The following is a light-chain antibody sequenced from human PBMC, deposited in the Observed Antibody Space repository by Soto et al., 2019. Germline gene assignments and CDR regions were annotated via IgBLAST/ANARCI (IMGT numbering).Light chain of an antibody. CDR1: SGLSDYT. Sequence: QSVLPQSPSASASLGRSVKLTCSLSSGLSDYTIAWHQQQPEKGPRLLMRVNSDGSHIKGDEIPDRFSGSSSGTERYLTISRLQSEDEGDYYCQTWGTGARIFGGGTKVTVL. V-gene: IGLV4-69*01. CDR3: QTWGTGARI. CDR2: VNSDGSH. J-gene: IGLJ2*01.